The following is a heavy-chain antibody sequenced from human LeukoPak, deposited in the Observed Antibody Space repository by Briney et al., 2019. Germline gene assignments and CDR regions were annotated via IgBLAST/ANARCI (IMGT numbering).Heavy chain of an antibody. V-gene: IGHV1-8*03. Sequence: ASVKVSCKASGYTFTTYGISWVRQATGQGLEWMGWMNPNSGNTGYAQKFQGRVTLTRDTSKSTAYMELSGLTSEDTAVYYCAREDIVVVPPSRPFDPWGQGTLVTVSS. CDR1: GYTFTTYG. CDR2: MNPNSGNT. CDR3: AREDIVVVPPSRPFDP. J-gene: IGHJ5*02. D-gene: IGHD2-2*01.